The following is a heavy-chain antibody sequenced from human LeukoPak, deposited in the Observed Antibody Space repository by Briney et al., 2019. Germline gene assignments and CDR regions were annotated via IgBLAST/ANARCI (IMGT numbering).Heavy chain of an antibody. V-gene: IGHV1-18*01. CDR1: GGTFSSYA. CDR3: ARGMMYYDFWSGPDY. Sequence: ASVKVSCKASGGTFSSYAISWVRQAPGQGLEWMGWISAYNGNTNYAQKLQGRVTMTTDTSTSTAYMELRSLRSDDTAVYYCARGMMYYDFWSGPDYWGQGTLVTVSS. J-gene: IGHJ4*02. D-gene: IGHD3-3*01. CDR2: ISAYNGNT.